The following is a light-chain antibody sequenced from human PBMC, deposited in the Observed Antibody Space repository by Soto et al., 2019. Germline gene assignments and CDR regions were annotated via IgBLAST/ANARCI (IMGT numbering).Light chain of an antibody. Sequence: QSVLTQPPSVSAAPGQKVTISCSGSSSNIGNNYVSWYQHLPGTAPQLLIYDNNKRPSGIPDRFSGSKSDTSATLGITGLQTGDEADYYCATWDSSLSAVVFGGGTKLTVL. J-gene: IGLJ2*01. CDR2: DNN. CDR3: ATWDSSLSAVV. CDR1: SSNIGNNY. V-gene: IGLV1-51*01.